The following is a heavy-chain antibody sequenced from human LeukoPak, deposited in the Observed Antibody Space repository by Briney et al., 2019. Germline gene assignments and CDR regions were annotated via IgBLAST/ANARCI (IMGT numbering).Heavy chain of an antibody. J-gene: IGHJ4*02. CDR3: ARDDSSGYLDY. CDR1: GGSISSYY. Sequence: SETLSLTCTVSGGSISSYYWSWIRQPPGKGLEWIGYIYYSGSTNYNPSLKSRVTISVDTSKNQFSLKLSSATAADTAVYYCARDDSSGYLDYWGQGTLVTVSS. V-gene: IGHV4-59*01. D-gene: IGHD3-22*01. CDR2: IYYSGST.